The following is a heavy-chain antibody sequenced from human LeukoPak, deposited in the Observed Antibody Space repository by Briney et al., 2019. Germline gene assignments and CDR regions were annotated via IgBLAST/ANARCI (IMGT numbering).Heavy chain of an antibody. Sequence: ASVTVSFKASGYTFTSYGISWVRQAPGQGLEWMGWISAYNGNTNYAQKLQGRVTMTTDTSTSTAYMELRNLRSDDTGVYYCARDYYDSSGYWCLTYYYGMDVWGQGTTVTVSS. D-gene: IGHD3-22*01. CDR3: ARDYYDSSGYWCLTYYYGMDV. J-gene: IGHJ6*02. CDR2: ISAYNGNT. V-gene: IGHV1-18*01. CDR1: GYTFTSYG.